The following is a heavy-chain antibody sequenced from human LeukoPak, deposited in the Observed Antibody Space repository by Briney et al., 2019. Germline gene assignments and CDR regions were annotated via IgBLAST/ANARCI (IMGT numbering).Heavy chain of an antibody. J-gene: IGHJ4*02. Sequence: GASVKVSCKASGYTFTSYGISWVRQAPGQGLEWMGWISAYNGNTNYAQKLQGRVTMTTDTSTSTAYMELRSLRSDDTAVYYCARVPYSSGWFGTYHFDYWGQGTLVTVSS. CDR3: ARVPYSSGWFGTYHFDY. CDR2: ISAYNGNT. D-gene: IGHD6-19*01. CDR1: GYTFTSYG. V-gene: IGHV1-18*01.